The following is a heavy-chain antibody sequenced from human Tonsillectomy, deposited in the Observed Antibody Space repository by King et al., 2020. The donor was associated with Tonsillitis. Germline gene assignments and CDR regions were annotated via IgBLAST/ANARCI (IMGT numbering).Heavy chain of an antibody. D-gene: IGHD1-14*01. CDR2: VDWDDDK. J-gene: IGHJ4*02. CDR1: GFSLSSSGMR. V-gene: IGHV2-70*04. CDR3: ARNHYVNVGDFGNHLDY. Sequence: VTLKESGPALVKPTQTLTLTCTFSGFSLSSSGMRVSWIRQPPGKALEWLARVDWDDDKFYSTSLKTRLTISKDTSKNQVVLTMTDMDPVDTATYYCARNHYVNVGDFGNHLDYWGQGTLVIVSS.